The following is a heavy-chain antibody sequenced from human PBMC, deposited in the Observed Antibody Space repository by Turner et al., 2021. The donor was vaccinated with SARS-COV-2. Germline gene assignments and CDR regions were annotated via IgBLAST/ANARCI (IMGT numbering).Heavy chain of an antibody. CDR2: IYYSGST. CDR1: GGSISSYY. J-gene: IGHJ5*02. Sequence: QVQLQESGPGLLKPSETLSLTCLVHGGSISSYYWSWIRQPPGKGLEWIGYIYYSGSTNYNPSLKSRFTISIDTSKDQFSLKLSSVTAADTAVYYCARGIPAAAGLVNWFDPWGQGTLVTVSS. D-gene: IGHD6-13*01. V-gene: IGHV4-59*01. CDR3: ARGIPAAAGLVNWFDP.